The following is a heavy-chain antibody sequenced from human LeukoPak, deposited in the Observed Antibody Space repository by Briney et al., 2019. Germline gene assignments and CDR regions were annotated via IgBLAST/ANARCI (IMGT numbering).Heavy chain of an antibody. Sequence: GGSLRLSCAASGFTFSSYSMNWVRQAPGRGLEWVSSISSSGTYVYYADSVKGRFTISRDNAKNSLSLQMNSLRADDAAVYYCARDATPKYWGQGTLVTVSS. V-gene: IGHV3-21*01. J-gene: IGHJ4*02. CDR1: GFTFSSYS. CDR3: ARDATPKY. CDR2: ISSSGTYV.